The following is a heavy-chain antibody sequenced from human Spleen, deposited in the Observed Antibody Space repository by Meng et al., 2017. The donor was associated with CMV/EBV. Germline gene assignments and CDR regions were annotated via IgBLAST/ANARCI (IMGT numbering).Heavy chain of an antibody. CDR2: ISESDDST. CDR3: AKGLDGYVWGTYRLFDH. V-gene: IGHV3-23*01. D-gene: IGHD3-16*02. J-gene: IGHJ4*02. Sequence: GGSLRLSCAASGFTFGNYAMNWVRQAPGTGLEWVATISESDDSTFYADSVKGRFTISRDNSKNTLYLQMNSLRVEDTALYYCAKGLDGYVWGTYRLFDHWGQGTLVTVSS. CDR1: GFTFGNYA.